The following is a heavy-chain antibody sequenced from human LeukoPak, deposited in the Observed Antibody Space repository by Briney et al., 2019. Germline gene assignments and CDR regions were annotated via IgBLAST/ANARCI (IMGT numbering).Heavy chain of an antibody. CDR3: ARRRYYDSTGLLD. J-gene: IGHJ1*01. V-gene: IGHV4-39*01. CDR1: GDSISSSSYY. CDR2: IYYSGSS. D-gene: IGHD3-22*01. Sequence: SETLSLTCTVSGDSISSSSYYWGWVRQPPGKGLEWIADIYYSGSSYYSPSLKSRVTISLDTSKNQFSLKLRSVTAADTAAYFCARRRYYDSTGLLDWGQGTLVSVSS.